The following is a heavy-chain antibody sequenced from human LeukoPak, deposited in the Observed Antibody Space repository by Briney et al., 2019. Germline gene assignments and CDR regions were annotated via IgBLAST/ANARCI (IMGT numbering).Heavy chain of an antibody. D-gene: IGHD6-19*01. CDR2: IRSKAYGGTT. Sequence: PGRSLRLSCTASGFTFSDYAMSWVRQAPGKGLEWVGFIRSKAYGGTTEYAASVKGRFTISRDDSKSIAYLQMNSLKTEDTAVYYCTTWLYSSGWGEYFQHWGQGTLVTVSS. CDR1: GFTFSDYA. V-gene: IGHV3-49*04. J-gene: IGHJ1*01. CDR3: TTWLYSSGWGEYFQH.